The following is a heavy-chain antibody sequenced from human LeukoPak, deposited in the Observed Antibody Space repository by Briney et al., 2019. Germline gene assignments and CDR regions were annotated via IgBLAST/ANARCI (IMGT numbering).Heavy chain of an antibody. J-gene: IGHJ4*02. CDR1: GFTFNNYW. CDR2: IKPDGSQK. V-gene: IGHV3-7*01. CDR3: ASNDFWSGYPEQY. D-gene: IGHD3-3*01. Sequence: GGSLRLSCVASGFTFNNYWMDWVRQAPGKGLEWEASIKPDGSQKDYVDSVKGRFTISRDNGKNSLYLQMNSLRAEDTAVYYCASNDFWSGYPEQYWGQGTLVTVSS.